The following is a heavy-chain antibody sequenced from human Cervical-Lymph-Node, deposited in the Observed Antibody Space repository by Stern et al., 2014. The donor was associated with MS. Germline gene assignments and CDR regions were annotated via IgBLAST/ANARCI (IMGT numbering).Heavy chain of an antibody. Sequence: QVQLQESGPGLVKPSETLSLTCTVSGGSISSYYWSWIRQPPGKGLEWIGYNYYSGSTNYNPALKSRVTITVDTSKNQFSLKLSSVTAADTAVYYCARARGDYYYGMDVWGQGTTVTVSS. V-gene: IGHV4-59*01. J-gene: IGHJ6*02. CDR1: GGSISSYY. CDR3: ARARGDYYYGMDV. D-gene: IGHD3-10*01. CDR2: NYYSGST.